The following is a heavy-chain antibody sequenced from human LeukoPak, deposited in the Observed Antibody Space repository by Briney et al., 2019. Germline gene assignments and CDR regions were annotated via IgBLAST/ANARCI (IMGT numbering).Heavy chain of an antibody. D-gene: IGHD6-13*01. V-gene: IGHV7-4-1*02. J-gene: IGHJ5*02. CDR1: GYTFTSYA. Sequence: GASVKVSCKASGYTFTSYAMNWVRQAPGQGLEWMGWINTNTGNPTYAQGFTGRFVFSLDTPVSTAYLQISSLKAEDTAVYYCASSRIAAAGAHNWFDPWGQGTLVTVSS. CDR2: INTNTGNP. CDR3: ASSRIAAAGAHNWFDP.